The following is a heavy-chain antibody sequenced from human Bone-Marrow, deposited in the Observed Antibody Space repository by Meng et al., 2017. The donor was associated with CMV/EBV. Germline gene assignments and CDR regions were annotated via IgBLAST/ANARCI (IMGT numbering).Heavy chain of an antibody. D-gene: IGHD3-3*01. CDR3: ARHQTPNGITIFGVVTDLSSGMDV. CDR2: MNPNSGNT. Sequence: ASVKVSCKASGYTFTSYDINWVRQATGQGLEWMGWMNPNSGNTGYAQKFQGRVTMTRNTSISTAYMELSSLRSEDTAVYYCARHQTPNGITIFGVVTDLSSGMDVWGQGTTVTVS. J-gene: IGHJ6*02. V-gene: IGHV1-8*01. CDR1: GYTFTSYD.